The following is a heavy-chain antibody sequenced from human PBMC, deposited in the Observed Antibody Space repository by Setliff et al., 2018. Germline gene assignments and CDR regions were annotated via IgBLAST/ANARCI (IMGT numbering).Heavy chain of an antibody. CDR3: ARHVGSRSRGYNYYYYYMDV. V-gene: IGHV4-39*01. CDR2: TYYNGDA. D-gene: IGHD3-10*01. J-gene: IGHJ6*03. Sequence: SETLSLTCTVSGGSLRGNAIFWGWIRQPPGKGLEWIGSTYYNGDAYYNPSLKSRVTMSVDTSRNQLSLRLTSVTAADTATYYCARHVGSRSRGYNYYYYYMDVWGKGTTVTVSS. CDR1: GGSLRGNAIF.